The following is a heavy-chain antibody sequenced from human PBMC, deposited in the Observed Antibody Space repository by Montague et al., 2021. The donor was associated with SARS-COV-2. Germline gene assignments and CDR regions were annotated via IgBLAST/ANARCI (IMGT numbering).Heavy chain of an antibody. D-gene: IGHD5-12*01. Sequence: TLSLTCTVSGGSISSGSYYWSWIRQPAGKGLEWIGRIYTSGTTDYSFSLESRVTISVDTSKNQFSLKLTSVTAADTVVYYCARAHSGSWAHLDNWGQGSLVTVSS. V-gene: IGHV4-61*02. J-gene: IGHJ4*02. CDR1: GGSISSGSYY. CDR2: IYTSGTT. CDR3: ARAHSGSWAHLDN.